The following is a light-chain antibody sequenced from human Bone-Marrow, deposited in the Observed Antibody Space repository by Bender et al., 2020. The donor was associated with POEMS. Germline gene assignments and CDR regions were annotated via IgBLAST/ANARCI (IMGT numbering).Light chain of an antibody. V-gene: IGLV3-1*01. CDR2: QDT. CDR1: DLGDKY. CDR3: QAWDTYSVL. Sequence: SYEVTQPPSVSVSPGQTASITCSGDDLGDKYVAWYQQKPGQSPVLVIYQDTKRPSGIPERFSGFNSGNTATLTISGTQAMDEADYYCQAWDTYSVLFGGGTKLTVL. J-gene: IGLJ2*01.